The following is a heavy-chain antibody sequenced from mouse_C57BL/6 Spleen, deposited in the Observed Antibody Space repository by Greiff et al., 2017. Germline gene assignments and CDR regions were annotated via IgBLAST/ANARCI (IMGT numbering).Heavy chain of an antibody. CDR1: GYSFTDYY. V-gene: IGHV1-39*01. D-gene: IGHD2-1*01. CDR3: ARSDYSGNYGYFGV. J-gene: IGHJ1*03. Sequence: VQLQQSGPELVKPGASVKLSCKASGYSFTDYYMHWVKQSSGRGLEWIGGINPNNGTTSYNQTFKGKATLTVDQPSSTAYMQLNSLTSEDSAVYYCARSDYSGNYGYFGVWGTGTTVTVSS. CDR2: INPNNGTT.